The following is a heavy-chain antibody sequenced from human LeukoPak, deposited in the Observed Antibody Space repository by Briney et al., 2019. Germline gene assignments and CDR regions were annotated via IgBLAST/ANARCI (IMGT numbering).Heavy chain of an antibody. V-gene: IGHV3-23*01. CDR1: GFTFSNYA. D-gene: IGHD6-19*01. CDR2: ISAGGST. CDR3: AKFSSGWYEDY. J-gene: IGHJ4*02. Sequence: PGGSLRLSCAASGFTFSNYAMTWVRQAPGKGLEWVSTISAGGSTYSADSVKGRFTISRDNSKNTLYLEMSSLRAEDTAIYYSAKFSSGWYEDYWGQGTLVTVSS.